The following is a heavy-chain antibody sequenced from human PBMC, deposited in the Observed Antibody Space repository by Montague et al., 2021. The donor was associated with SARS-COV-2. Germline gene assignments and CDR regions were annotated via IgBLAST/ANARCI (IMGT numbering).Heavy chain of an antibody. V-gene: IGHV3-9*01. D-gene: IGHD1-1*01. CDR3: AKGTTTGYFYGMDV. CDR1: GFTFDDYA. J-gene: IGHJ6*02. Sequence: SRSLSCAASGFTFDDYATHWVRQVPGKGLEWVSGISWNSGRIGYVDSVRGRFTISRDNAKNSLYLQMNSLRAEDTALYFCAKGTTTGYFYGMDVWGQGTTVTVSS. CDR2: ISWNSGRI.